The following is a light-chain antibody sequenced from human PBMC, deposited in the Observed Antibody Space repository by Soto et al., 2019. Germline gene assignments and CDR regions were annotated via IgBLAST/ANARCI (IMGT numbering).Light chain of an antibody. CDR3: QQYNSYCT. J-gene: IGKJ2*01. CDR2: DAS. V-gene: IGKV1-5*01. Sequence: DIQMTQSPSTLPASVGDRVTITCRASQSIRSWLAWYQQKPGKAPKLLIYDASSLRSGVPSRFSGSGSGTQFTLTISSLQPDDFATYYCQQYNSYCTFGQGTKVDIK. CDR1: QSIRSW.